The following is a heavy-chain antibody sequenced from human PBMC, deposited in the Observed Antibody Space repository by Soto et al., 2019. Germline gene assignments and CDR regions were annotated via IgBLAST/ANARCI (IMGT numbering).Heavy chain of an antibody. CDR3: ARDPLPSSPLYYFDY. V-gene: IGHV3-33*01. CDR1: GFTFSSYG. Sequence: QVQLVESGGGVVQPGRSLRLSCAASGFTFSSYGMHWVRQAPGKGLEWVAVIWYDGSNKYYADSVKGRFTISRDNSKNTLYLQMNSLRAEDTAVYYCARDPLPSSPLYYFDYWGQGTLVTVSS. CDR2: IWYDGSNK. D-gene: IGHD6-6*01. J-gene: IGHJ4*02.